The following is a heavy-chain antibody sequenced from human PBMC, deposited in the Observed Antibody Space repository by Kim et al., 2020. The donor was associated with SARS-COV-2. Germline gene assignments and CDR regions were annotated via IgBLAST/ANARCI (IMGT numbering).Heavy chain of an antibody. D-gene: IGHD6-13*01. Sequence: SETLSLTCTVSGGSISSYYWSWIRQPPGKGLEWIGYIYYSGSTNYNPSLKSRVTISVDTSKNQFSLKLSSVTAADTAVYYCARFEYSSSWYSDFGFDYWGQGTLVTVSS. CDR1: GGSISSYY. CDR3: ARFEYSSSWYSDFGFDY. J-gene: IGHJ4*02. CDR2: IYYSGST. V-gene: IGHV4-59*13.